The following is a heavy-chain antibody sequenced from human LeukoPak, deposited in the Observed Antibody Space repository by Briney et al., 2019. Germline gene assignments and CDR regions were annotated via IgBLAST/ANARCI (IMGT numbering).Heavy chain of an antibody. Sequence: SETLSFTCTVSGGSISSGGYYWSWIRQHPGKGLEWIGYIYYSGSTYYNPSLKSRVTISVDTSKNQFSLKLSSVTAADTAVYYCARIAAAGINIWFDPWGQGTLVTVSS. J-gene: IGHJ5*02. CDR3: ARIAAAGINIWFDP. D-gene: IGHD6-13*01. CDR1: GGSISSGGYY. CDR2: IYYSGST. V-gene: IGHV4-31*03.